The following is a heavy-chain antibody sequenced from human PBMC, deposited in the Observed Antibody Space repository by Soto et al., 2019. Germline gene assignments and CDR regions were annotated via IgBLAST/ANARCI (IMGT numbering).Heavy chain of an antibody. D-gene: IGHD3-22*01. CDR3: ARGRYYDTSDYYSYF. J-gene: IGHJ4*02. CDR1: GYTFNTYG. Sequence: ASVKVSCKTSGYTFNTYGINWVRQAPGQGLELMGWISAYDGKTTYAEKFQGRVTLTTDTSTSTAYMELRSLRSDDTAVYFCARGRYYDTSDYYSYFWGQGALVTVSS. CDR2: ISAYDGKT. V-gene: IGHV1-18*01.